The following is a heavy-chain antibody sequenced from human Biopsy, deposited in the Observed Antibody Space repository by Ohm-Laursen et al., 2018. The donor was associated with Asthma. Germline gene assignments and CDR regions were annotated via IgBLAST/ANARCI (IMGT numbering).Heavy chain of an antibody. Sequence: SLRLSCAAPGFTFSIYDIHWVRQAPGKGLEWVAVISYDGGNKFYGDSVKGRFTLSRDNSRNALYLQMNSLRVEDTAIYYCARTHERWTSIQDDALDIWGQGTMVIVSS. CDR3: ARTHERWTSIQDDALDI. CDR1: GFTFSIYD. J-gene: IGHJ3*02. D-gene: IGHD4-23*01. V-gene: IGHV3-30*03. CDR2: ISYDGGNK.